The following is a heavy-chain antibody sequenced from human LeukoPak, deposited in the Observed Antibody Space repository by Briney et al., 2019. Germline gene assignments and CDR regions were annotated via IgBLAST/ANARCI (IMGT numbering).Heavy chain of an antibody. CDR1: GFTFSSYG. D-gene: IGHD2-2*02. CDR3: ARDGDIVVVPAAISTRAGYFQH. CDR2: ISYDGSNK. J-gene: IGHJ1*01. V-gene: IGHV3-30*03. Sequence: GRSLRLSCAASGFTFSSYGMHWVRQAPGKGLEWVAVISYDGSNKYYADSVKGRFTISRDNSKNTLYLQMNSLRAEDTAVYYCARDGDIVVVPAAISTRAGYFQHWGQGTLVTVSS.